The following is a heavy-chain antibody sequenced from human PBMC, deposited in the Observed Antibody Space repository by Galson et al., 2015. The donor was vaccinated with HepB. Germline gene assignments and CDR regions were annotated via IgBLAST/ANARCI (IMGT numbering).Heavy chain of an antibody. CDR2: ISGSGDST. J-gene: IGHJ4*02. CDR1: GFTFSNYA. Sequence: SLRLSCAASGFTFSNYAMSWVRQSPGMGLEWVSSISGSGDSTYYADSVKGRFTISRDNSKNTLYLQMNSLRAEDTAVYYCAREGTDMITFGGVIVTWGQGTLLTVSS. V-gene: IGHV3-23*01. D-gene: IGHD3-16*02. CDR3: AREGTDMITFGGVIVT.